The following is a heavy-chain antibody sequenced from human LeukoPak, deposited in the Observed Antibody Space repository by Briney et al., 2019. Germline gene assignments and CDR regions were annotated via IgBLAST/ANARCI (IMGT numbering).Heavy chain of an antibody. D-gene: IGHD1-1*01. CDR1: GFSVNNNY. Sequence: GGSLRLSCAVSGFSVNNNYLSWVRQAPGKGLEWVSVIYGGSNNTHYADSVKGRFTISRDNSKNTLYLQMNSLRAEDTAVYYCARVSSDNWNDDETAGFDYWGQGTLVTVSS. V-gene: IGHV3-66*02. CDR2: IYGGSNNT. CDR3: ARVSSDNWNDDETAGFDY. J-gene: IGHJ4*02.